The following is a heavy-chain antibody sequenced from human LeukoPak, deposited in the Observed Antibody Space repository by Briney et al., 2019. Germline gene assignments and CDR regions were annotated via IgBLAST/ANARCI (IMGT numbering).Heavy chain of an antibody. CDR2: ISAYNGNT. V-gene: IGHV1-18*01. J-gene: IGHJ4*02. Sequence: ASVKVSCKASGYTFTSYGISWVRQAPGQGLEWMGWISAYNGNTNYAQKLQGRVTMTTDTSTSTAYMELRSLRSDDTAVYYCARDRFSSGWSDYFDYWGQGTLVTVSS. D-gene: IGHD6-19*01. CDR3: ARDRFSSGWSDYFDY. CDR1: GYTFTSYG.